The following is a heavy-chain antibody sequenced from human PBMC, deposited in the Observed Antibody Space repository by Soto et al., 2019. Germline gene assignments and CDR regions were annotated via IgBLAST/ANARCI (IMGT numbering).Heavy chain of an antibody. V-gene: IGHV3-21*01. CDR1: GFTFSSYS. J-gene: IGHJ4*02. Sequence: EVQLVESGGGLVKPGGSLRLSCAASGFTFSSYSTNWVRQAPGKGLEWVSSISSSSSYIYYADSVKGRFTISRDNAKNSLYLQMNSLRAEDTAVYYCARVGPTTVTPLFDYWGQGTLVTVSS. D-gene: IGHD4-17*01. CDR2: ISSSSSYI. CDR3: ARVGPTTVTPLFDY.